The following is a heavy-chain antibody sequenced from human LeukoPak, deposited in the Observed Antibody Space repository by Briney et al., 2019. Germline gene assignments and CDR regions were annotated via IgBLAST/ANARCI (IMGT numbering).Heavy chain of an antibody. V-gene: IGHV3-23*01. J-gene: IGHJ6*02. CDR1: GFTFSNYA. Sequence: GGSLRLSCAASGFTFSNYAMTWVRQAPGKGLEWVSAISGSGISTYYADSVKGRFTISRDNAKNSLYLQMNSLRDEDTAVYYCVRLTGYCSGGSCAMDVWGQGTAVTVSS. CDR2: ISGSGIST. D-gene: IGHD2-15*01. CDR3: VRLTGYCSGGSCAMDV.